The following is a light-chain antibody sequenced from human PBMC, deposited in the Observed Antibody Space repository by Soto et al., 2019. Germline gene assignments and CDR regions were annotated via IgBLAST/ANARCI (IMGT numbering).Light chain of an antibody. Sequence: EMVLTQSQGTLSVSPGERAALSCLASLSVSSYLAWYQQKPGQAPRLLIYDASNRATGIPARFSGSGSGTDFTLTISSLEPEDFAVYYCQQRSNWPWTFGQGTKVDIK. CDR3: QQRSNWPWT. J-gene: IGKJ1*01. V-gene: IGKV3-11*01. CDR1: LSVSSY. CDR2: DAS.